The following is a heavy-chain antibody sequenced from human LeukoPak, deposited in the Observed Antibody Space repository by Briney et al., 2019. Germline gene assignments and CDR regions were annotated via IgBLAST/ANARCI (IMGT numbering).Heavy chain of an antibody. CDR2: INPSGGNT. CDR3: ASEPLLYDILTGYSPRYYYYGMDV. D-gene: IGHD3-9*01. J-gene: IGHJ6*02. V-gene: IGHV1-46*01. Sequence: ASVKVSCTASGYTFTSYYMHWVRQAPGQGLEWMGIINPSGGNTSYAQKFQGRVTMTRDTSTSTVYMELSSLRSEDTAVYYCASEPLLYDILTGYSPRYYYYGMDVWGQGTTVTVSS. CDR1: GYTFTSYY.